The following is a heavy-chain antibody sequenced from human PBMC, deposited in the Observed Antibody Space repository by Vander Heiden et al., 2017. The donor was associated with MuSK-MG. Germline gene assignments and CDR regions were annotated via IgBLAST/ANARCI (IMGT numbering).Heavy chain of an antibody. CDR2: ISGSGGST. V-gene: IGHV3-23*01. Sequence: EVQLLESGGGLVQPGGSVRLSGAASGFPCSSYAMSWVRQAPGKGLEWVSAISGSGGSTYYADSVKGRFTISRDNSKNTLYLQMNSLRAEDTAVYYCARQRGPSSWHAFDIWGQGTMVTVSS. CDR1: GFPCSSYA. CDR3: ARQRGPSSWHAFDI. J-gene: IGHJ3*02. D-gene: IGHD6-13*01.